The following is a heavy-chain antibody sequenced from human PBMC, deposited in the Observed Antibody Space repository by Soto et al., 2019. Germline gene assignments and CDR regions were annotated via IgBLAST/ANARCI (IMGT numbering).Heavy chain of an antibody. CDR1: GDSVSSNSAA. Sequence: LSLTCAISGDSVSSNSAAWNWIRQSPSRGLEWLGRTYYRSKWYNDYAVSVKSRITINPDTSKNQFSLQLNSVTPEDTAVYYCARAGVATKRKTKAYYFDYWGQGNLVTVSS. D-gene: IGHD2-21*02. J-gene: IGHJ4*02. CDR2: TYYRSKWYN. CDR3: ARAGVATKRKTKAYYFDY. V-gene: IGHV6-1*01.